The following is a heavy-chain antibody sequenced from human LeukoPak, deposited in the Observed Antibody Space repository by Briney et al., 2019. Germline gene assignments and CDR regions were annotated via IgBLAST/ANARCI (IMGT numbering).Heavy chain of an antibody. D-gene: IGHD3-10*01. CDR2: ISGSGVST. V-gene: IGHV3-23*01. Sequence: GGSLRLSCAASGFTFSSYAVSWVRQAPGNGLEWVSAISGSGVSTYYADSVKGRFNIPRDNSKKTLYLPMNSLRGEDTAVYYCAKDHDTMVRGVIRRGFDYWGQGTLVTVSS. CDR3: AKDHDTMVRGVIRRGFDY. J-gene: IGHJ4*02. CDR1: GFTFSSYA.